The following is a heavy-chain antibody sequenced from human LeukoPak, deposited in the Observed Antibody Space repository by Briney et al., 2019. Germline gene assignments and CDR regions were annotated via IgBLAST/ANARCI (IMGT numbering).Heavy chain of an antibody. V-gene: IGHV1-46*01. CDR3: ARSSTLGNYFDY. CDR1: GYTFTGYY. Sequence: VASVKVSCKASGYTFTGYYMHWVRQAPGQGLEWMGIINPSGGSTSYAQKFQGRVTLTRDTSTSTVYMELSSLRSEDTAVYYCARSSTLGNYFDYWGQGTLVTVSS. CDR2: INPSGGST. D-gene: IGHD6-13*01. J-gene: IGHJ4*02.